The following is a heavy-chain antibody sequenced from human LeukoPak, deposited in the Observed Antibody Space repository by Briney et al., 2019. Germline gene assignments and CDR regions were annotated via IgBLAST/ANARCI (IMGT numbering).Heavy chain of an antibody. CDR1: GFSLDNAW. V-gene: IGHV3-15*01. J-gene: IGHJ4*02. D-gene: IGHD3-10*01. CDR2: IKSNSDGRTA. CDR3: TTAPYYYRSGSRIDY. Sequence: GGSLRLSCAASGFSLDNAWMSWVRQAPGKGLEWVGRIKSNSDGRTADYSAPVKGRFTISRDDSKNTLYVQMNTLKTEDTAVYYCTTAPYYYRSGSRIDYWGQGTLVAVSS.